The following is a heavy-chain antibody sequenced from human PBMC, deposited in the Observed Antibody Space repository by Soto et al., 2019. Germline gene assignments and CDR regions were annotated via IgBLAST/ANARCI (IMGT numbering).Heavy chain of an antibody. Sequence: PGESLKISCKGSGYSFTSYWISWVRQMPGKGLEWMGRIDPSDSYTNYSPSFQGHVTISADKSISTAYLQWSSLKASDTAMYYCARRQSVRSLYYYGMDVWGQGTTVTVSS. J-gene: IGHJ6*02. CDR2: IDPSDSYT. V-gene: IGHV5-10-1*01. D-gene: IGHD6-19*01. CDR1: GYSFTSYW. CDR3: ARRQSVRSLYYYGMDV.